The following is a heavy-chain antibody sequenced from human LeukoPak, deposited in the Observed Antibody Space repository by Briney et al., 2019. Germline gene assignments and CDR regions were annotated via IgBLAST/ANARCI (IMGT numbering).Heavy chain of an antibody. V-gene: IGHV4-59*01. D-gene: IGHD6-19*01. CDR1: GGSISSYY. J-gene: IGHJ6*02. CDR3: ARNLTGYSSGWHYYYYGMDV. CDR2: IYYSGST. Sequence: SETLSLTCAVSGGSISSYYWSWIRQPPGAGLEWIGYIYYSGSTNYNPSRRSRVTISVDTSKTQFSLKLSSVTVADTAVYYCARNLTGYSSGWHYYYYGMDVWGQGTTVTVSS.